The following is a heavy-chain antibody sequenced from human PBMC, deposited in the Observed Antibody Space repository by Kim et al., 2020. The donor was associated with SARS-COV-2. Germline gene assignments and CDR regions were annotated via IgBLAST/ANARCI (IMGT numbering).Heavy chain of an antibody. CDR2: IIPIFGTA. CDR1: GGTFSSYA. J-gene: IGHJ6*03. D-gene: IGHD4-17*01. CDR3: ARWDYGDYYPGSDYYYYYMDV. Sequence: SVKVSCKASGGTFSSYAISWVRQAPGQGLEWMGGIIPIFGTANYAQKFQGRVTITADESTSTAYMELSSLRSEDTAVYYCARWDYGDYYPGSDYYYYYMDVWGKGTTVTVSS. V-gene: IGHV1-69*13.